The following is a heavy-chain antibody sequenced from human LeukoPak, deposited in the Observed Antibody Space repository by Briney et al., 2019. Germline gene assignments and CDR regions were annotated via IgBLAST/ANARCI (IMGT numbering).Heavy chain of an antibody. D-gene: IGHD2-15*01. CDR3: ARRRVVAASAAYYYYMDV. CDR1: GFTFSSYA. Sequence: PGGSLRLSCAASGFTFSSYAMHWVRQAPGKGLEWVAVISYDGSNKYYADSVKGRFTISRDNAKNSLYLQMNSLRAEDTAVYYCARRRVVAASAAYYYYMDVWVKGTTVTISS. J-gene: IGHJ6*03. CDR2: ISYDGSNK. V-gene: IGHV3-30*04.